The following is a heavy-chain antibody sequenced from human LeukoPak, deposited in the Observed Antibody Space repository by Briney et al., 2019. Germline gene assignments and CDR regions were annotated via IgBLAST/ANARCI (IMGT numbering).Heavy chain of an antibody. CDR2: VNRDGSET. J-gene: IGHJ6*02. Sequence: GGSLRLSCAASGFALSSHWMTWVRQVPGRGPEWVTNVNRDGSETYYLDSVKGRFTISKDNAKNSLYLQMNSLRAEDTALYHCARNNGMDVWGQGTTVIVSS. CDR3: ARNNGMDV. CDR1: GFALSSHW. V-gene: IGHV3-7*03.